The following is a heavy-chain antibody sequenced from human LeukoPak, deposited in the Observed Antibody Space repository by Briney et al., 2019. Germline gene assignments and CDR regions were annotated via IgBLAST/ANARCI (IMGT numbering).Heavy chain of an antibody. D-gene: IGHD3-9*01. CDR3: ARADSRYFDC. Sequence: GGSLRLSCAASGXSFSSYEMNWVRQAPGKGQEWVSYISNSGSTIFYADSVKGRFSISRDNAKNSLYLQMNSLRAEDTAVYYCARADSRYFDCWGQGTLVTVSS. CDR2: ISNSGSTI. CDR1: GXSFSSYE. V-gene: IGHV3-48*03. J-gene: IGHJ4*02.